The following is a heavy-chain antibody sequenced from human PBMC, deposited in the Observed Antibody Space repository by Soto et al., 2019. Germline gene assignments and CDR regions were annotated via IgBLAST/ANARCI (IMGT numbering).Heavy chain of an antibody. V-gene: IGHV1-24*01. J-gene: IGHJ3*02. Sequence: ASVKVSCKVSGYTLTELSMHWVRQAPGIGLEWMGGFDPEDGETIYAQKFQGRVTMTEDTSTDTAYMELSSLRSEDTAVYYCATALRFLEWLLWFAAFDIWGQGTMVTVSS. CDR2: FDPEDGET. CDR3: ATALRFLEWLLWFAAFDI. CDR1: GYTLTELS. D-gene: IGHD3-3*01.